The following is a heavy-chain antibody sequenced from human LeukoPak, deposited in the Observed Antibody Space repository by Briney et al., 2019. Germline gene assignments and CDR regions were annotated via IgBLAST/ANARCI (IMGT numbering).Heavy chain of an antibody. CDR1: GDSISRYY. J-gene: IGHJ4*02. CDR2: FYTIGRT. V-gene: IGHV4-4*07. Sequence: SETLSLTCTVSGDSISRYYWSWIRQPAGKGLEWIGRFYTIGRTNYNPSPKSRVTISLETSMTQFSLTLNSVTAADTAVYYCARSAPSVTSYYFGSWGQGTRVTVSA. D-gene: IGHD4-17*01. CDR3: ARSAPSVTSYYFGS.